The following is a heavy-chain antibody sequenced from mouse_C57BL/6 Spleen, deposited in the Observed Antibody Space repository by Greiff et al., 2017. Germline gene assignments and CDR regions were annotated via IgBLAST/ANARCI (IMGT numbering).Heavy chain of an antibody. CDR3: VRHEDYDDDAMDY. CDR1: GFSFNTYA. V-gene: IGHV10-1*01. J-gene: IGHJ4*01. D-gene: IGHD2-4*01. CDR2: IRSKSNNYAT. Sequence: EVQLVESGGGLVQPKGSLKLSCAASGFSFNTYAMNWVRQAPGKGLEWVARIRSKSNNYATYYADSVKDRFTISRDDSESMLYLQMNNLKTEDTAMYYCVRHEDYDDDAMDYWGQGTSVTVSS.